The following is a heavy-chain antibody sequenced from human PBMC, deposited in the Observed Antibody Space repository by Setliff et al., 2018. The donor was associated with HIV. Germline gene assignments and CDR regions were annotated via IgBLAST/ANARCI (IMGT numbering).Heavy chain of an antibody. CDR3: ARVRYCSGGSCYGGEYWFDP. V-gene: IGHV1-46*02. CDR2: IHPSGGST. J-gene: IGHJ5*02. CDR1: GYYFNIDY. D-gene: IGHD2-15*01. Sequence: GASVKVSCKTFGYYFNIDYIHWVRQAPGQGLEWMGVIHPSGGSTSYAQSFQDRVTMTRDTSTSTVYMELSSLRSEDTAVYYCARVRYCSGGSCYGGEYWFDPWGQGALVTVSS.